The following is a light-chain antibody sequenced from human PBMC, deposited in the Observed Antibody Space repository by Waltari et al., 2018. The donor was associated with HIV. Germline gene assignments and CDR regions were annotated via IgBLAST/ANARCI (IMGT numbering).Light chain of an antibody. CDR3: QSHDSSLSGYV. Sequence: QSVLTQPPSVSGAPGQRVTLSCTGSSPNIGAGSHVHWYQQLPGTAPKLLIYGNSNRPSGVPDRFSGSKSGTSASLAITGLQAEDEADYHCQSHDSSLSGYVFGTGTKVTVL. V-gene: IGLV1-40*01. J-gene: IGLJ1*01. CDR1: SPNIGAGSH. CDR2: GNS.